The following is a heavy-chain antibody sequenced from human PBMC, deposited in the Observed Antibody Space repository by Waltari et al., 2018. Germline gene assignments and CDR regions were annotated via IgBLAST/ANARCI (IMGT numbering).Heavy chain of an antibody. Sequence: EVQLVESGGGLVEPGGSLRLSCTASGFSFTHAWMTWVRQAPGKGLEWVGLIKSRGSVETVDYAAPVKGRFTISRDDSKDTVYLQMSSLRVEDTALYYCTADLSEFGHGEIDFWGQGSQVTVSS. CDR2: IKSRGSVETV. CDR1: GFSFTHAW. CDR3: TADLSEFGHGEIDF. V-gene: IGHV3-15*01. J-gene: IGHJ4*02. D-gene: IGHD3-3*01.